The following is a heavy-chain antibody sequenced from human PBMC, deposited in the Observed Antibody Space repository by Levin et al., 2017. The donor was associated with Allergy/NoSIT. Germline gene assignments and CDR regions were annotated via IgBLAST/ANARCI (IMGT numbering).Heavy chain of an antibody. Sequence: SLRLSCAASGFTFSNYAMHWVRQAPGKGLEWVGVISDDGSSEFYIDSVKGRFTISRDNSKNRLYLQMDSLRAEDTALYYCVREIAEEGTWGQGTLVIVSS. V-gene: IGHV3-30-3*01. CDR1: GFTFSNYA. CDR3: VREIAEEGT. J-gene: IGHJ4*02. D-gene: IGHD1-1*01. CDR2: ISDDGSSE.